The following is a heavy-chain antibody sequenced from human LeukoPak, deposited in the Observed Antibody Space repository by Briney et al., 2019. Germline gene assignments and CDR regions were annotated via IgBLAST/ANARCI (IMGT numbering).Heavy chain of an antibody. CDR2: IYYSGST. CDR1: GGSISSSSYY. V-gene: IGHV4-39*07. CDR3: ARAANELNDFDY. Sequence: SETLSLTCTVSGGSISSSSYYWGWIRQPPGKGLEWIGSIYYSGSTYYNPSLKSRVTISVDTSKNQFSLKLSSVTAADTAVYYCARAANELNDFDYWGQGTLVTVSS. J-gene: IGHJ4*02. D-gene: IGHD1-1*01.